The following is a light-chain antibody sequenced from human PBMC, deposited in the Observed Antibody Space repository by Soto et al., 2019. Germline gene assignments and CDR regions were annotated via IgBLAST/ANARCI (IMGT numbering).Light chain of an antibody. CDR3: AAWDDSLSGPV. CDR1: SSNIGSNY. Sequence: QSVLTQPPSASGTPGQRVTISCSGSSSNIGSNYVYWYQQLPGTGPKLLIYKNNQRPSGVPDRFSGSKSGTSASLAISGLRSEDEADYYCAAWDDSLSGPVFGGGTKVTVL. CDR2: KNN. J-gene: IGLJ3*02. V-gene: IGLV1-47*01.